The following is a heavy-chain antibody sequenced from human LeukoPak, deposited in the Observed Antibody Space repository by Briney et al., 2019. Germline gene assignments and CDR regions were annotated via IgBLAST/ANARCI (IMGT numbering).Heavy chain of an antibody. D-gene: IGHD3-9*01. V-gene: IGHV3-7*01. CDR1: GFTFSSYW. Sequence: PGGSLRLSCAASGFTFSSYWMSWVRQAPGKGLEWVANIKQDGSEKYYVDSVKGRFTISRDNAKNSLYLQMNSLRAEDTAVYYCARRVPYYDILTGYWAVDAFDIWGQGTMVTVSS. CDR2: IKQDGSEK. J-gene: IGHJ3*02. CDR3: ARRVPYYDILTGYWAVDAFDI.